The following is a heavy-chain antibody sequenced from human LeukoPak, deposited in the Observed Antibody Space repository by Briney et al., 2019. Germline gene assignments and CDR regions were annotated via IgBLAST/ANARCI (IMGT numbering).Heavy chain of an antibody. CDR1: GYTFTSYY. Sequence: ASVKVSCKASGYTFTSYYMHWVRQAPGQGLEWMGIINPSGGSTSYAQKFQGRVTMTRDMSTSTVYMEVSSLRFEDTAVYYCARDSGQLWFLRHYMDVWGKGTTVTVSS. J-gene: IGHJ6*03. CDR3: ARDSGQLWFLRHYMDV. D-gene: IGHD5-18*01. V-gene: IGHV1-46*01. CDR2: INPSGGST.